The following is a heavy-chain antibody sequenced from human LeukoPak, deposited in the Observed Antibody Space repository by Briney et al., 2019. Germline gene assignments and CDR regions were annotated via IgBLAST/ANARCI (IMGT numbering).Heavy chain of an antibody. CDR1: GYSFTDYA. CDR2: INAANGST. CDR3: AGTYHYDSSGYYPAFDY. V-gene: IGHV1-3*01. Sequence: ASVKVSCKASGYSFTDYAMHWVRQAPGQRLEWMGWINAANGSTKYSQNFQGRVTITRDTSASTAYMELSSLRSEDTAVYYCAGTYHYDSSGYYPAFDYWGQGTLVTVSS. J-gene: IGHJ4*02. D-gene: IGHD3-22*01.